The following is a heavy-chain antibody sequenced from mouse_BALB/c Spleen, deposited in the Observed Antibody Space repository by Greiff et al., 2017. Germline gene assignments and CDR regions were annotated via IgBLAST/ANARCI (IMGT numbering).Heavy chain of an antibody. CDR2: ISSGSSTI. J-gene: IGHJ1*01. D-gene: IGHD1-1*01. CDR1: GFTFSSFG. Sequence: EVKLMESGGGLVQPGGSRKLSCAASGFTFSSFGMHWVRQAPEKGLEWVAYISSGSSTIYYADTVKGRFTISRDNPKNTLFLQMTSLRSEDTAMYYCASSSHWYFDVWGAGTTVTVSS. CDR3: ASSSHWYFDV. V-gene: IGHV5-17*02.